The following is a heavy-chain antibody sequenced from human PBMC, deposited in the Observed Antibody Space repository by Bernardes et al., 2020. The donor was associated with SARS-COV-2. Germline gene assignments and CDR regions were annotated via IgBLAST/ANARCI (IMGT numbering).Heavy chain of an antibody. CDR1: GGSISSGGYY. Sequence: SEPLSLTCTVSGGSISSGGYYWSWIRQHPGKGLEWIGYIYYSGSTYYNPSLKSRVTISVDTSKNTVYLQMNGLRAEDTAVYYCARGACNYGGCHSTIDFWGQGTLVAASS. V-gene: IGHV4-31*03. CDR3: ARGACNYGGCHSTIDF. J-gene: IGHJ4*02. CDR2: IYYSGST. D-gene: IGHD2-15*01.